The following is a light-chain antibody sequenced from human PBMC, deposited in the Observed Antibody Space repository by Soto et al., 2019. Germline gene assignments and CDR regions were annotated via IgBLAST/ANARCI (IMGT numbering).Light chain of an antibody. CDR1: QSISSN. Sequence: EIVMTQSPATLSLSPGERATLSCRASQSISSNLAWYHHKPGQAPRLLIYGASNRATGIPARFSGSGSGTEFTLTISSLQSEDFALYYCQQYNICPRTFGGGTNVEIK. J-gene: IGKJ4*01. V-gene: IGKV3-15*01. CDR2: GAS. CDR3: QQYNICPRT.